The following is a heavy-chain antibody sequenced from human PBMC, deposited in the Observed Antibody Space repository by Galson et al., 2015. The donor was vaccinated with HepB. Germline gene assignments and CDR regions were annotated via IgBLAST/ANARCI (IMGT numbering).Heavy chain of an antibody. V-gene: IGHV3-15*01. Sequence: SLRLSCAASGFIFSNAWMNWVRLAPGKGLEWVGRIKSKYDGGTTDYAAPAKGRFTISRDDSKNTVFLQMNSLKSEDTAVYYCSTGGFFLDYWGQGALVTVSP. J-gene: IGHJ4*02. CDR1: GFIFSNAW. D-gene: IGHD3-10*01. CDR3: STGGFFLDY. CDR2: IKSKYDGGTT.